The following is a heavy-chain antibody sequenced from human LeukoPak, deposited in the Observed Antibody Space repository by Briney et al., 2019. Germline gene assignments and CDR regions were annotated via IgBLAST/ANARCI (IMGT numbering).Heavy chain of an antibody. CDR2: TRNKANSYTT. V-gene: IGHV3-72*01. CDR1: GFTFSDHY. CDR3: ARDVSCSGGSCPYYFDY. Sequence: GGSLRLSCAASGFTFSDHYMDWVCQAPGKGLEWVGRTRNKANSYTTEYAASVKGRFTISRDDSMNSLYLQMNSLKTEDTAVYYCARDVSCSGGSCPYYFDYWGQGTLVTVSS. J-gene: IGHJ4*02. D-gene: IGHD2-15*01.